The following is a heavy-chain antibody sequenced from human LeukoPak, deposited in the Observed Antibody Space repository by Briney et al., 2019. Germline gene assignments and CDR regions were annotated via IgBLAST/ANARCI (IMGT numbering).Heavy chain of an antibody. Sequence: ASVKVSCKASGYTFSGYYMHWVRQAPGQGLEGMGWFNPYTDGTNYAQKFQGRVTMTRDTSISTAYMELRRLGSDDTAVCYCARGFAEEGTTTGAFDIWGHGTMVTVSS. CDR2: FNPYTDGT. CDR3: ARGFAEEGTTTGAFDI. CDR1: GYTFSGYY. V-gene: IGHV1-2*02. J-gene: IGHJ3*02. D-gene: IGHD1-7*01.